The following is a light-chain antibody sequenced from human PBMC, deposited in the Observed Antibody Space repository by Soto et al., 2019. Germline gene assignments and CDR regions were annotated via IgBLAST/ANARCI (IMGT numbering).Light chain of an antibody. CDR1: TANIGEAYN. V-gene: IGLV1-40*01. Sequence: QSALTQPPSGSGAPGQRVTISCTGSTANIGEAYNVDWYQQLPATAPKLLIYGNNNRPSGVPARFSGSKSGTSASLAIAGLQAEDEGDYYCQSYDSSLSGYVFGTGTKVTVL. J-gene: IGLJ1*01. CDR2: GNN. CDR3: QSYDSSLSGYV.